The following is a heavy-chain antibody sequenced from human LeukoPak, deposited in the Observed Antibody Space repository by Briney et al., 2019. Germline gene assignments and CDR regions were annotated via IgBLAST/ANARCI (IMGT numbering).Heavy chain of an antibody. CDR2: ISSSSSYI. Sequence: PGGSLRLSCAASGFTFSSYSMNWVRQAPGKGLEWVSSISSSSSYIYYADSVKGRFTISRDNAKNSLYLQMNSLRAEDTAVYYCAREAPHYYDSSGYYYYRVSQYYFDYWGQGTLVTVSS. V-gene: IGHV3-21*04. CDR3: AREAPHYYDSSGYYYYRVSQYYFDY. CDR1: GFTFSSYS. D-gene: IGHD3-22*01. J-gene: IGHJ4*02.